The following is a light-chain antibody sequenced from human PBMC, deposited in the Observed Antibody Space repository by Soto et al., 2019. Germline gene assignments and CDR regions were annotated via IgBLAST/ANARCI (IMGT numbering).Light chain of an antibody. CDR3: QQHGSSLL. CDR1: QSVSSNY. Sequence: EIVLTQSPGTLSLSPGERATLSCRASQSVSSNYLAWYQQKPGQAPRLLIYGASSRATGIPDRFSGSGSGTDFTLTISRLEPEDFAVYYCQQHGSSLLFVQGTKVDIK. V-gene: IGKV3-20*01. J-gene: IGKJ1*01. CDR2: GAS.